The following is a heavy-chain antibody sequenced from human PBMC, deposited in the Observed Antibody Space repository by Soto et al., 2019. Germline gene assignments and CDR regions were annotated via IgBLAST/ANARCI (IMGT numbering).Heavy chain of an antibody. CDR2: ISGSGGRT. J-gene: IGHJ5*02. CDR1: GFTFSSYG. CDR3: AKSYGSGSYYWYDP. V-gene: IGHV3-23*01. Sequence: EVQLLESGGGLVQPGGSLRLSCAASGFTFSSYGMTWVRQAPGKGLEWVSAISGSGGRTYYADSVKDRFTVSRDNSKNTLYLQMNSMRAEDTAVYYCAKSYGSGSYYWYDPWGQGTLVNVSS. D-gene: IGHD3-10*01.